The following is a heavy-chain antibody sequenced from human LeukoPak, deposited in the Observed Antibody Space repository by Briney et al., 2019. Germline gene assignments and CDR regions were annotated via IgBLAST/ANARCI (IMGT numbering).Heavy chain of an antibody. V-gene: IGHV4-59*01. CDR1: GGSISSYY. Sequence: SETLSLTCTVSGGSISSYYWSWIRQPPGKGLEWIGYIYYSGSTNYNPSLKSRVTMSVDTSKNQFSLELTSVTAADTAVYYCARIHRYCSGGACYVLDNWGQGTLVAVSS. D-gene: IGHD2-15*01. CDR3: ARIHRYCSGGACYVLDN. CDR2: IYYSGST. J-gene: IGHJ4*02.